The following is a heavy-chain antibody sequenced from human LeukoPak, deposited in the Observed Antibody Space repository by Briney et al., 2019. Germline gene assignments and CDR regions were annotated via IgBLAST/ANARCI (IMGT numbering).Heavy chain of an antibody. J-gene: IGHJ4*02. V-gene: IGHV4-59*12. CDR1: GGSISSYY. CDR2: IYYSGST. CDR3: ARVGDTVTTREIDY. D-gene: IGHD4-17*01. Sequence: PSETLSLTCTVSGGSISSYYWSWIRQPPGKGLEWIGYIYYSGSTNYNPSLKSRVTISVDTSKNQFSLKLSSVTAADTAVYYCARVGDTVTTREIDYWGQGTLVTVSS.